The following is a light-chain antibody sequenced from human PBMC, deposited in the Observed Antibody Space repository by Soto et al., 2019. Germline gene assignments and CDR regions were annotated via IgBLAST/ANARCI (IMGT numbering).Light chain of an antibody. CDR2: AVN. CDR3: CSYAGSYTFVL. Sequence: QAVVTQPRSVSGSPGQSVTISCTGTRSDVGGYNYVSWYQQHPGKAPRLLIYAVNKRPSEVPDRFSGSKSGNTASLTISGPQAEDEADYYCCSYAGSYTFVLFGGGTKLTVL. J-gene: IGLJ2*01. V-gene: IGLV2-11*01. CDR1: RSDVGGYNY.